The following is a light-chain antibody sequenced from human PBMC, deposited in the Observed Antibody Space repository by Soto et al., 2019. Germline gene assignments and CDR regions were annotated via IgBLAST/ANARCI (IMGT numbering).Light chain of an antibody. V-gene: IGLV2-8*01. J-gene: IGLJ2*01. CDR3: SSYAGSNNLV. CDR2: EVS. CDR1: SSDVGGYNF. Sequence: QSVLTQPPSASGSPGQSVTISCTGTSSDVGGYNFVSWYQQHPGKVPKVMIYEVSKRPSGVPDRFSGSKSGNTASLTVFGLQAEDEADYYCSSYAGSNNLVFGGGTKLTVL.